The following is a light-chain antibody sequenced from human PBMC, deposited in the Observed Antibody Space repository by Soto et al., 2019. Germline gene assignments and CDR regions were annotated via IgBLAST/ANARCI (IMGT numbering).Light chain of an antibody. CDR2: DVS. CDR1: SSDVGGYNY. J-gene: IGLJ2*01. Sequence: QSALTQPPSASGSPGQSVTISCTGTSSDVGGYNYVSWYQQHPGKAPKLVIYDVSKRPSGVPDRFSGSKSGNRASLTVSGLQAEDEADYYCTSFAGSNNLGVFGGGTKLTVL. V-gene: IGLV2-8*01. CDR3: TSFAGSNNLGV.